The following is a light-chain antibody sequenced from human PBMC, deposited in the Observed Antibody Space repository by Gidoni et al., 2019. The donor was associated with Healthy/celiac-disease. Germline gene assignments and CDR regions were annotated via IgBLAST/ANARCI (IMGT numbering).Light chain of an antibody. V-gene: IGKV3-11*01. CDR2: DAS. CDR1: QRVSSY. Sequence: EIVLTQSPATLSLSPGESATLSCRASQRVSSYLAWYQQNPGQAPRLLIYDASNRATGIPAGFSGSGSGTDFTLTISSLEPEDFAVYYCQQRSNWPPAYTVXXXTKLEIK. J-gene: IGKJ2*01. CDR3: QQRSNWPPAYT.